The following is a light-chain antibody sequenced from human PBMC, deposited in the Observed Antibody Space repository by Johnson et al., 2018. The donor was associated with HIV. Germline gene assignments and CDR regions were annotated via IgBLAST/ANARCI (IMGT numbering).Light chain of an antibody. V-gene: IGLV1-51*01. Sequence: QSVLTQPPSVSAAPGQKVTVSCSGSSSNIGNNFVSWYQQVPGTAPKLLIYDTDKRPSGIPDRFSGSKYGTSATLGISGLQTGDEADYYCGTWYSSLSAYVFGTGTKVTVL. CDR1: SSNIGNNF. J-gene: IGLJ1*01. CDR3: GTWYSSLSAYV. CDR2: DTD.